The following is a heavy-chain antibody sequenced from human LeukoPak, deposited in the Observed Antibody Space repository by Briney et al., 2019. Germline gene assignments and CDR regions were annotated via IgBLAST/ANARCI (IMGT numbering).Heavy chain of an antibody. Sequence: GGSLRLSCAASGFTFSNAWMSWVRQAPGKGLEWVSRIDGDGSSTNYADSVKGRFTISRDNAKNTLYLQMNSLRAEDTAVYYCARGYSGYFYYWGQGTLVTVSS. CDR3: ARGYSGYFYY. D-gene: IGHD5-12*01. V-gene: IGHV3-74*01. J-gene: IGHJ4*02. CDR1: GFTFSNAW. CDR2: IDGDGSST.